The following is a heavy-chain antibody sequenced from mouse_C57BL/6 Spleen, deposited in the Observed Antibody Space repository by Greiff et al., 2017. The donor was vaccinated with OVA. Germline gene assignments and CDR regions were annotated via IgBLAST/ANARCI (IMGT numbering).Heavy chain of an antibody. CDR2: INYDGSST. V-gene: IGHV5-16*01. J-gene: IGHJ1*03. D-gene: IGHD1-1*01. Sequence: DVQLVESEGGLVQPGSSMKLSCTASGFTFSDYYMAWVRQVPEKGLEWVANINYDGSSTYYLDSLKSRFIISRDNAKNILYLQMSSLKSEDTATYYCARAASGSSYDWYFDVWGTGTTVTVSS. CDR3: ARAASGSSYDWYFDV. CDR1: GFTFSDYY.